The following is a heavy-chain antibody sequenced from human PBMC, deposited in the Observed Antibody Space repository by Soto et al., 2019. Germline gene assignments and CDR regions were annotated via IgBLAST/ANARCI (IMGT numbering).Heavy chain of an antibody. CDR1: GGSISSYY. J-gene: IGHJ3*02. V-gene: IGHV4-59*01. D-gene: IGHD3-3*01. CDR3: ARAHYDFWSGYFSGGCAFDI. CDR2: IYYSGST. Sequence: PSETLSLTCTVSGGSISSYYWSWIRQPPGKGLEWIGYIYYSGSTNYNPSLKGRVTISVDTSKNQFSLKLSSVTAADTAVYYCARAHYDFWSGYFSGGCAFDIWGQGTMVTVSS.